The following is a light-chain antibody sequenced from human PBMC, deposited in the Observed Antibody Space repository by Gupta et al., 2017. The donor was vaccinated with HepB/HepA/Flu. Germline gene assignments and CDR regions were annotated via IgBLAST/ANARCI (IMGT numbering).Light chain of an antibody. Sequence: DIQMTQSPSSLSASVGDRVTITCRASQSISSYLNWYQQKPGKAPKLLIYAASSLQSGVPSRFSGSGYGTDFTLTISSLQPEDFATYYCKQSYSTTFGPGTKVDI. CDR3: KQSYSTT. CDR1: QSISSY. J-gene: IGKJ3*01. CDR2: AAS. V-gene: IGKV1-39*01.